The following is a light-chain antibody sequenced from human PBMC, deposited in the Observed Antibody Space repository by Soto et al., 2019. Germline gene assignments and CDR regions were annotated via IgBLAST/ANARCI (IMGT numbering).Light chain of an antibody. CDR1: SSNIGINT. CDR2: NDN. J-gene: IGLJ3*02. Sequence: QAVVTQPPSVSGTPGQRVTISCSGSSSNIGINTVNWYQQVPGTAPKLLIYNDNLRPSGVPDRFSGSKSVTSASLAISGLQSESEADYYCASWDDSLNGWVFGGGTKVTVL. CDR3: ASWDDSLNGWV. V-gene: IGLV1-44*01.